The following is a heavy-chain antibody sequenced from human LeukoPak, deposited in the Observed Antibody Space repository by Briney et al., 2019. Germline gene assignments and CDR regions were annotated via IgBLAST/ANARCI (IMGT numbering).Heavy chain of an antibody. D-gene: IGHD3-16*01. V-gene: IGHV3-21*01. CDR3: AREGGAFFDY. CDR1: GFTFSGY. J-gene: IGHJ4*02. Sequence: GGSLRLSCAASGFTFSGYMNWVRQAPGKGLEWVSSIGSSSSYKYYADSVKGRFTISRDNAKKSLYLQMNSLRADDTAVYYCAREGGAFFDYWGQGTLVAVSS. CDR2: IGSSSSYK.